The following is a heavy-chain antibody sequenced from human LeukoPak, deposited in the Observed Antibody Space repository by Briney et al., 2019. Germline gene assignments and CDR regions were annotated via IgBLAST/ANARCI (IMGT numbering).Heavy chain of an antibody. CDR1: GYTFTCYY. J-gene: IGHJ1*01. CDR3: ARDIVRGTVAGPLD. V-gene: IGHV1-2*02. D-gene: IGHD6-19*01. CDR2: INPNSGGT. Sequence: ASVNVSFKPSGYTFTCYYMHWVRQAPGQGLEWMGWINPNSGGTNYAQKVQGRVTMNRDTSISTAYMELSRLRPDDTAVYYCARDIVRGTVAGPLDWAQGPLVTVPS.